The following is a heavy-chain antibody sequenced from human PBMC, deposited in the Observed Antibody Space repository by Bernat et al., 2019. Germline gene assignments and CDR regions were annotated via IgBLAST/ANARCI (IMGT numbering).Heavy chain of an antibody. CDR2: IRSKAYGGTT. CDR3: TRDVTFWSGYQSYYYYYMDV. D-gene: IGHD3-3*01. CDR1: GFTFGDYA. J-gene: IGHJ6*03. Sequence: EVQLVESGGGLVQPGRSLRLSCTASGFTFGDYAMSWVRQAPGKGLEWVGFIRSKAYGGTTEYAASVKGSFTISRDDSKSIAYLQMNSLNTEDTAVYYCTRDVTFWSGYQSYYYYYMDVWGKGTTVTVSS. V-gene: IGHV3-49*04.